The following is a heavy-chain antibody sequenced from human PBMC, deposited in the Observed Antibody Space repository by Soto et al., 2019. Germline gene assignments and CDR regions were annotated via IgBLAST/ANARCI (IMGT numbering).Heavy chain of an antibody. Sequence: SGPTLVNPTQTLTLTCTFSGFSLSTSGVGVGWIRQPPGKALEWLARIYCNDDKRYSPSLKSRLTITNDTSKNHVVLTMTTMDPVETATYYCALSRSIAAAGYYYYGMAVWGQGTTVTVSS. CDR2: IYCNDDK. CDR1: GFSLSTSGVG. J-gene: IGHJ6*02. V-gene: IGHV2-5*01. D-gene: IGHD6-25*01. CDR3: ALSRSIAAAGYYYYGMAV.